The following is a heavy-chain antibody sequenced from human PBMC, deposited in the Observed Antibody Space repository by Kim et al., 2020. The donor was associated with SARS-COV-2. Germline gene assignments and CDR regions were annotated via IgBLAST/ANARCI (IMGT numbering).Heavy chain of an antibody. CDR2: IYHSGST. CDR1: GGSISSSNW. CDR3: ARITMVRGVMTPIDY. J-gene: IGHJ4*02. Sequence: SETLSLTCAVSGGSISSSNWWSWVRQPPGKGLEWIGEIYHSGSTNYNPSLKSRVTISVDKSKNQFSLKLSSVTAADTAVYYCARITMVRGVMTPIDYWGQGTLVTVSS. D-gene: IGHD3-10*01. V-gene: IGHV4-4*02.